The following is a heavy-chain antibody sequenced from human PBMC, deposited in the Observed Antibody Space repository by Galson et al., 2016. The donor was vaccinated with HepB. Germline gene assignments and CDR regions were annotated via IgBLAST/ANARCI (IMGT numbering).Heavy chain of an antibody. V-gene: IGHV3-53*01. CDR1: GFTVSSYY. CDR3: ARTAYREWTGTHCVNFRYYYYYMDV. J-gene: IGHJ6*03. D-gene: IGHD3/OR15-3a*01. Sequence: SLRLSCAASGFTVSSYYMSWVRQAPGKGLEWVSVIFYGGTTYYADSVEGRFTISRDDSMNTLYLQMNSLTAEDTAVYSCARTAYREWTGTHCVNFRYYYYYMDVWGKGTTVTVSS. CDR2: IFYGGTT.